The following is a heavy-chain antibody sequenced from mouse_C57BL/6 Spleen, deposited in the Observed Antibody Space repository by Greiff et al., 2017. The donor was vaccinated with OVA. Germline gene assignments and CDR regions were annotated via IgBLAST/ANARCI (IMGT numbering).Heavy chain of an antibody. CDR2: INYDGSST. J-gene: IGHJ3*01. CDR3: ARSAAQAPFAY. D-gene: IGHD3-2*02. V-gene: IGHV5-16*01. Sequence: EVMLVESEGGLVQPGSSMKLSCTASGFTFSDYYMAWVRQVPEKGLEWVANINYDGSSTYYLDSLKSRFIISRDNAKNILYLQMSSLKSEDTATYYCARSAAQAPFAYWGQGTLVTVSA. CDR1: GFTFSDYY.